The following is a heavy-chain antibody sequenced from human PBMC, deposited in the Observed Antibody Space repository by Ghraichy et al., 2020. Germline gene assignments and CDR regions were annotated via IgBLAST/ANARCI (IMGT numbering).Heavy chain of an antibody. D-gene: IGHD6-19*01. CDR3: ARGVTVAGSYGIDY. CDR1: GGSISSGGYY. CDR2: IYYSGST. J-gene: IGHJ4*02. V-gene: IGHV4-31*03. Sequence: SETLSLTCTVSGGSISSGGYYWSWIRQHPGKGLEWIGYIYYSGSTYYNPSLKSRVTISVDTSKNQFSLKLSSVTAADTAVYYCARGVTVAGSYGIDYWGQGTLVTVSS.